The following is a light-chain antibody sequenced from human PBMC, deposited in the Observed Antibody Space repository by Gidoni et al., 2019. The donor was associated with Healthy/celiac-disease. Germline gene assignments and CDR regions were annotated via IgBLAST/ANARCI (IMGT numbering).Light chain of an antibody. CDR3: QVWDSSSDHPV. CDR2: YDS. V-gene: IGLV3-21*04. J-gene: IGLJ2*01. Sequence: SYVLTQPPSVAVAPGKTARITGGGNIIGSKSVLVMYYDSDRPSGIPERFSGSNSGNTATLTISRVEAGDEADYYCQVWDSSSDHPVFGGGTKLTVL. CDR1: IIGSKS.